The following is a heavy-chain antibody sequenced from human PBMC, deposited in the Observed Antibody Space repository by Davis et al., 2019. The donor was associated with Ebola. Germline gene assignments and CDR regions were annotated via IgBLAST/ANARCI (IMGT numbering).Heavy chain of an antibody. CDR2: IIPIFGTA. CDR1: GGTFSSYA. V-gene: IGHV1-69*06. J-gene: IGHJ4*02. D-gene: IGHD1-26*01. CDR3: ARPDSGSYPFDY. Sequence: SVKVSCKASGGTFSSYAISWVRQAPGQGLEWMGGIIPIFGTANYAQKFQGRATITADKSTSTAYMELSSLRSEDTAVYYCARPDSGSYPFDYWGQGTLVTVSS.